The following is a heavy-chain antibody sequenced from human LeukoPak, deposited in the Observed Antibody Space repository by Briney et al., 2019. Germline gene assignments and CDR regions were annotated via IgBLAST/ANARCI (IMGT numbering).Heavy chain of an antibody. J-gene: IGHJ4*02. V-gene: IGHV3-48*03. Sequence: PGGSLRLSCAVSGFPFSVYEMNWVRQAPGKGLEWVSNIASSGTTIYYADSVKGRFSISRDNAMSPLYLQMNSLRVEDTAVYYCALLAVASDFDYWGQGALVTVSS. CDR2: IASSGTTI. CDR3: ALLAVASDFDY. CDR1: GFPFSVYE. D-gene: IGHD6-19*01.